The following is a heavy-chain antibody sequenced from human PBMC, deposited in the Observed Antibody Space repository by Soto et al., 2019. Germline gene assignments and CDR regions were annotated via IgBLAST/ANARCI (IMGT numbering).Heavy chain of an antibody. V-gene: IGHV4-34*01. CDR1: GGSFSGYY. J-gene: IGHJ6*02. D-gene: IGHD3-22*01. CDR2: INHSGST. Sequence: TSETLSLTCAVYGGSFSGYYWSWIRQPPGKGLEWIGEINHSGSTNYNPSLKSRVTISVDTSKNQFSLKLSSVTAADTAVYYCAGCLYYFDRSGLNSYGMAVWGQGTTVTVSS. CDR3: AGCLYYFDRSGLNSYGMAV.